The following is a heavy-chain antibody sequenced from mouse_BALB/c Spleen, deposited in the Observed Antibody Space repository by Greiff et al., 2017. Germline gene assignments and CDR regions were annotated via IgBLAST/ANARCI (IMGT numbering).Heavy chain of an antibody. D-gene: IGHD2-3*01. CDR2: IDPENGDT. V-gene: IGHV14-4*02. J-gene: IGHJ4*01. CDR3: NALYDYGAMDY. CDR1: GFNIKDYY. Sequence: EVMLVESGAELVRSGASVKLSCTASGFNIKDYYMHWVKQRPEQGLEWIGWIDPENGDTEYAPKFQGKATMTADTSSNTAYLQLSSLTSEDTAVYYCNALYDYGAMDYWGQGTSVTVSS.